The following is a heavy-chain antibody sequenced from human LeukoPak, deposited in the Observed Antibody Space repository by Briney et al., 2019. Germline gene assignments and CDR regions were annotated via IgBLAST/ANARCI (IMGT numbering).Heavy chain of an antibody. CDR1: GGSFSSPDSY. CDR2: VYYIGTT. J-gene: IGHJ5*02. D-gene: IGHD6-6*01. CDR3: ARNTSSSPWFDP. V-gene: IGHV4-61*08. Sequence: SETLSLTCTVSGGSFSSPDSYWSWIRQPPGKGLEWIGNVYYIGTTTYNSSLKTRVTISVDTPKNQFSLEVTSVTAADTAVYYCARNTSSSPWFDPWGQGTLVTVSS.